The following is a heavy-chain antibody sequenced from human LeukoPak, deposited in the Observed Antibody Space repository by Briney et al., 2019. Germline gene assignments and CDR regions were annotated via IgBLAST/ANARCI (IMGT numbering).Heavy chain of an antibody. J-gene: IGHJ4*02. CDR3: ARDKYSSGWYDY. CDR1: GFTVSSNY. D-gene: IGHD6-19*01. Sequence: GRSPRLSCAASGFTVSSNYMSWVRQAPGKGLEWVSVIYSGGSTYYADSVKGRFTISRHNSKNTLYLQVNSLRAEDTAVYYCARDKYSSGWYDYWGQGTLVTVSS. V-gene: IGHV3-53*04. CDR2: IYSGGST.